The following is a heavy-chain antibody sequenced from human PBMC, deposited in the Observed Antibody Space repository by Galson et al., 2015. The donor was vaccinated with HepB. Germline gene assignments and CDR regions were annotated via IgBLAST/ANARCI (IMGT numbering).Heavy chain of an antibody. CDR2: IYYSGSA. D-gene: IGHD3-3*01. J-gene: IGHJ6*02. V-gene: IGHV4-59*11. Sequence: ETLSLTCTVSGGSLSGHYWSWIRQPPGKGLEWIGFIYYSGSANYNPSLKSRVNISVDTSKDQFSLRLNSVTAADTAVYYCARGGRTIFGVAAPYYYGMDVWGQGTAVTVSS. CDR3: ARGGRTIFGVAAPYYYGMDV. CDR1: GGSLSGHY.